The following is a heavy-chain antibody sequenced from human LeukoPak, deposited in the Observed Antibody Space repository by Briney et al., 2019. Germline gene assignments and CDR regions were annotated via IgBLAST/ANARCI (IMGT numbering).Heavy chain of an antibody. CDR3: VKRAYTNWFDP. CDR2: ISSSGGST. D-gene: IGHD1-14*01. J-gene: IGHJ5*02. CDR1: GFTFSTYA. Sequence: GGSLRLSCSASGFTFSTYAMHWVRQAPGKGLEYVSAISSSGGSTYYADSVKGRFTISRDNSKNTLYLQMSSLRHEDTALYYCVKRAYTNWFDPWGQGTLVTVSS. V-gene: IGHV3-64D*06.